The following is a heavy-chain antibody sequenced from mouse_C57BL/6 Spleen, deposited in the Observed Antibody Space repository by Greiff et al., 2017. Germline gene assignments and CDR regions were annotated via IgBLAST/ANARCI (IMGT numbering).Heavy chain of an antibody. CDR2: IWRGGST. V-gene: IGHV2-5*01. J-gene: IGHJ4*01. CDR3: AKNTVREVHYELYAMDY. CDR1: GFSLTSYG. Sequence: QVQLQQLGPGLVQPSQSLSITCTVSGFSLTSYGVHWVRQSPGKGLEWLGVIWRGGSTDYNAPFMSRMSITKDNSKSQVFFKMNSLQADDTAIYYCAKNTVREVHYELYAMDYWGQGTSVTVSS. D-gene: IGHD1-2*01.